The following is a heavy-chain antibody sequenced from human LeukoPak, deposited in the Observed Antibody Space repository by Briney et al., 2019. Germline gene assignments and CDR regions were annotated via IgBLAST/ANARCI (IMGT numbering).Heavy chain of an antibody. CDR3: ARVLYGIYYDSSGYYYFDY. V-gene: IGHV4-39*02. D-gene: IGHD3-22*01. Sequence: PSETLSLTCTVSGGSISSSTFYWGWIRQPPGKGLEWIGSIFSGGSTYYNPSLKSRVTISVDTSKNHFSLKLSSVTAADTAVYYCARVLYGIYYDSSGYYYFDYWGQGTLVTVSS. CDR1: GGSISSSTFY. J-gene: IGHJ4*02. CDR2: IFSGGST.